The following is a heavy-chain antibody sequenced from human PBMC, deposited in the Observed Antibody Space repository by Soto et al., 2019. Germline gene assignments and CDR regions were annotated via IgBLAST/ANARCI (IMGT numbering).Heavy chain of an antibody. CDR1: GGSFSGYY. D-gene: IGHD2-8*01. CDR3: ASVSMVHCSTMVYADQTLKGYYMDV. V-gene: IGHV4-34*01. CDR2: INHSGST. Sequence: PSETLSLTCAVYGGSFSGYYWSWIRQPPGKGLEWIGEINHSGSTNYNPSLKSRVTISVDTSKNQFSLKLSSVTAADTAVYYCASVSMVHCSTMVYADQTLKGYYMDVWGKGTTVT. J-gene: IGHJ6*03.